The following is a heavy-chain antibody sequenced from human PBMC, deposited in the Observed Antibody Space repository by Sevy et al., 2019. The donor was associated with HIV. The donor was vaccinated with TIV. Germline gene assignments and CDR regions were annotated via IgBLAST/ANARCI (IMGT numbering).Heavy chain of an antibody. Sequence: KQSQTLSLTCAISGDSVSSNSAAWNWIRQSPSRGLEWLGRTYYRSKWYNDYAVSVKSRITINPDTSKNQFSLQLNSVTPEDTAGYYCAGGVAKYYYGSGSAYDAFDIWGQWTMVTVSS. CDR1: GDSVSSNSAA. D-gene: IGHD3-10*01. V-gene: IGHV6-1*01. CDR2: TYYRSKWYN. J-gene: IGHJ3*02. CDR3: AGGVAKYYYGSGSAYDAFDI.